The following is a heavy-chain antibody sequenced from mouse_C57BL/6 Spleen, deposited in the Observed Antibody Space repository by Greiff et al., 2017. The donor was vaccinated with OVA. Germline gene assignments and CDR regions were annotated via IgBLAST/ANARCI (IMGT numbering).Heavy chain of an antibody. CDR1: GFTFSDYG. V-gene: IGHV5-17*01. CDR3: ARSGNPYYAMDY. J-gene: IGHJ4*01. Sequence: EVQLVESGGGLVKPGGSLKLSCAASGFTFSDYGMHWVRQAPEKGLEWVAYISSGSSTIYYADTVKGRFTNFRDNAKNTLFLQMTSLRSEDTAMYYCARSGNPYYAMDYWGQGTSVTVSS. D-gene: IGHD1-3*01. CDR2: ISSGSSTI.